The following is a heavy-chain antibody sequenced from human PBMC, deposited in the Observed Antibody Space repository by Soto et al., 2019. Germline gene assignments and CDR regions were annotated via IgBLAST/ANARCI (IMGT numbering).Heavy chain of an antibody. CDR1: GGTFGSQG. V-gene: IGHV1-69*13. CDR2: SIAMLGTP. Sequence: SVKVSCKASGGTFGSQGIAWVRQAPGQGLEWMGGSIAMLGTPTYAKKVQGRATISADESLTSSYLELRSLRSEDTGVYFCARGAMANFDYWGQGTVVTVSS. J-gene: IGHJ4*02. CDR3: ARGAMANFDY. D-gene: IGHD5-18*01.